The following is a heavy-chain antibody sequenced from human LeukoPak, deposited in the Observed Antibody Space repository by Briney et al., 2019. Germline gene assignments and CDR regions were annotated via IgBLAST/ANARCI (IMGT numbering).Heavy chain of an antibody. V-gene: IGHV3-30*04. CDR2: ISHDGRNT. CDR1: GFTFSQFA. J-gene: IGHJ4*02. Sequence: RPGGSLRLSCAASGFTFSQFAVHWVRQAPGKGLEWVADISHDGRNTYYADSVKGRFTISRDNSKNTLYLQMNSLRTEDTAVYYCARDSNSDFWSGYYTNYFDYWGQGTLVTVSS. D-gene: IGHD3-3*01. CDR3: ARDSNSDFWSGYYTNYFDY.